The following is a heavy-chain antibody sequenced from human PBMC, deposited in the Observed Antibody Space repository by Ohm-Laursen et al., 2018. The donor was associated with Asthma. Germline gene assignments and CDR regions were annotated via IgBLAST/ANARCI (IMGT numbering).Heavy chain of an antibody. V-gene: IGHV3-74*01. CDR3: AYEFGGSGDY. Sequence: SLRPSCAASGFTFSSYWMSWVRQAPGKGLVWVSRINGDGGIKSYAASVKGRFTISRDDAKNTVYLQMNSLRVDDTAVYYCAYEFGGSGDYWGQGTLVTVSS. J-gene: IGHJ4*02. CDR2: INGDGGIK. D-gene: IGHD3-10*01. CDR1: GFTFSSYW.